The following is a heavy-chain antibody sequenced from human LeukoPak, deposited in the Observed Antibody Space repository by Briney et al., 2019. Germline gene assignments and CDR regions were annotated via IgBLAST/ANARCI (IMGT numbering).Heavy chain of an antibody. V-gene: IGHV3-11*06. CDR2: ISGTSSFA. J-gene: IGHJ5*02. CDR1: GFTFSDYY. CDR3: ARDLRLLS. Sequence: GGSLRLSCAASGFTFSDYYMSWVRQAPGKGLEWISYISGTSSFANYADSVKGRFTVSRDNAKNSLYLQMNTLRAEDTAVYYCARDLRLLSWGQGTLVTVSS.